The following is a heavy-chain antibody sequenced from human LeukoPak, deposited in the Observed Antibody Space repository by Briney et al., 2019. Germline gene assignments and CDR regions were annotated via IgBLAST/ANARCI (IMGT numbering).Heavy chain of an antibody. D-gene: IGHD3-22*01. Sequence: GGSLRLSCAASGFTFSSYWMSWVRQAPGKGLEWVANIRQDGSEKYYVDSVKGRFTISRDNAKNSLYLQMNSLRAEDTAVYYCARVGTMIVVGRFDYWGQGTLVTVSS. CDR2: IRQDGSEK. V-gene: IGHV3-7*01. CDR3: ARVGTMIVVGRFDY. CDR1: GFTFSSYW. J-gene: IGHJ4*02.